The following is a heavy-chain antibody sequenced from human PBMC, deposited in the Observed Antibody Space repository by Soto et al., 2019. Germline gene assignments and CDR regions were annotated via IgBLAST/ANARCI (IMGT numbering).Heavy chain of an antibody. D-gene: IGHD6-13*01. CDR3: ARIYSSWYYFDY. CDR2: ISSSSSYI. CDR1: GFTFSSYS. V-gene: IGHV3-21*01. Sequence: EVQLVESGGGLVKPGGSLRLSCAASGFTFSSYSMNWVRQAPGKGLEWVSSISSSSSYIYYADSVKGRFTISRDNAKTSLYLQMNSLRAEDTAVYYCARIYSSWYYFDYWGQGTLVTVSS. J-gene: IGHJ4*02.